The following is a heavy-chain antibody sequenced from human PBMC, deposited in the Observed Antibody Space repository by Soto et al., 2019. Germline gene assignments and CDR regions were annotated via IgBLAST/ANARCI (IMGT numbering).Heavy chain of an antibody. V-gene: IGHV4-4*02. D-gene: IGHD3-10*01. J-gene: IGHJ4*02. CDR2: IFHDGTA. CDR1: GVSISSGNW. CDR3: ARLVYDTRLNYMYFYF. Sequence: QVKLQESGPGLATPSGTLSLTCAVSGVSISSGNWWTWVRQSPQRGLEYIGEIFHDGTANYYPSFERRVAISVDTSKKQFSLKLTSVTAADTAIYFCARLVYDTRLNYMYFYFWGQGTLVTVSS.